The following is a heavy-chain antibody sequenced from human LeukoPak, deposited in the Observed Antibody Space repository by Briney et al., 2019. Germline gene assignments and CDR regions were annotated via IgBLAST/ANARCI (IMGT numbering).Heavy chain of an antibody. CDR2: IYRVDFAT. CDR1: GYSFTSYW. D-gene: IGHD6-13*01. J-gene: IGHJ6*02. CDR3: ARRVWQPYRSTKGTGRYYYGMDV. V-gene: IGHV5-51*01. Sequence: GESLKISCKGSGYSFTSYWIGWVRQMPGKGLGWMGIIYRVDFATSYSPSFQGRVTISADKSISTAFLQSSSLKASDTAMYYCARRVWQPYRSTKGTGRYYYGMDVWGQGTTVTVSS.